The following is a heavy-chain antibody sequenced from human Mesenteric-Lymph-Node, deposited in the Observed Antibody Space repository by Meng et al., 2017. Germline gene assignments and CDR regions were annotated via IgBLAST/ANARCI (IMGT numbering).Heavy chain of an antibody. Sequence: GGSLRLSCAASGFTFNRAWMTWVRQAPGKGLEWVGRIKSKVDAETTDYAAPVKGRFTISRDDSKNTLYLQMNSLKTEDTAIYYCTTDRVSWSDPWGQGTLVTVSS. CDR2: IKSKVDAETT. CDR1: GFTFNRAW. V-gene: IGHV3-15*01. CDR3: TTDRVSWSDP. J-gene: IGHJ5*02.